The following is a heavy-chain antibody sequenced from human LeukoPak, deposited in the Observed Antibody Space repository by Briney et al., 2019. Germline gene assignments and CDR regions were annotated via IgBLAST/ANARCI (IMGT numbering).Heavy chain of an antibody. V-gene: IGHV5-51*01. CDR3: CRSPRLLADVDTAMVYDY. CDR1: GYSFTSYW. CDR2: IYPGESDT. Sequence: GESLKISCKGSGYSFTSYWIGWVRQMPGKGLEWMGIIYPGESDTRYSPSFQGQVTISADKSISTAYLQWSSLKSWGHALFYWCRSPRLLADVDTAMVYDYWGQGTLVTVSS. D-gene: IGHD5-18*01. J-gene: IGHJ4*02.